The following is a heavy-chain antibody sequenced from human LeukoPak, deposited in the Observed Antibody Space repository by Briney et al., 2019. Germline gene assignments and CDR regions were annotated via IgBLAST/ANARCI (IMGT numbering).Heavy chain of an antibody. Sequence: ASVKVSCKASGYTLTSYGISWVRQAPGQGLEWMGWISAYNGNTNYAQKLQGRVTMTTDTSTSTAYMELRSLRSDDTAVYYCARDRRRGYSGYGLNDAFDIWGQGTMVTVSS. J-gene: IGHJ3*02. D-gene: IGHD5-12*01. CDR1: GYTLTSYG. CDR2: ISAYNGNT. CDR3: ARDRRRGYSGYGLNDAFDI. V-gene: IGHV1-18*01.